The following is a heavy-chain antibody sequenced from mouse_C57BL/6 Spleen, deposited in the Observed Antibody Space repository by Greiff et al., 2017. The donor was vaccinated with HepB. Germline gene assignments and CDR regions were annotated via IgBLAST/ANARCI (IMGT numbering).Heavy chain of an antibody. Sequence: QVQLQQSGAELVKPGASVKMSCKASGYTFTSYWITWVKQRPGQGLEWIGDIYPGSGSTNYNEKFKSKATLTVDTSSSTAYMQLSSLTSEDSAVYYCARGRDYDGVSPYWYFDVWGTGTTVTVSS. D-gene: IGHD2-4*01. CDR3: ARGRDYDGVSPYWYFDV. V-gene: IGHV1-55*01. CDR1: GYTFTSYW. J-gene: IGHJ1*03. CDR2: IYPGSGST.